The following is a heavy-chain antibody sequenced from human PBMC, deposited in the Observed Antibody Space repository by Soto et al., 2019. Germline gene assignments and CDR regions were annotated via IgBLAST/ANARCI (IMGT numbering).Heavy chain of an antibody. CDR2: ISGSGGST. V-gene: IGHV3-23*01. Sequence: GGSLRLSCAASGFTFSSYAMSWVRQAPGKGLEWVSAISGSGGSTYYADSVKGRFTISRDNSKNTLYLQMNSLRAEDTSVYYCAKDQTSMVRGVRIDYWGQGTLVTVSS. CDR3: AKDQTSMVRGVRIDY. CDR1: GFTFSSYA. J-gene: IGHJ4*02. D-gene: IGHD3-10*01.